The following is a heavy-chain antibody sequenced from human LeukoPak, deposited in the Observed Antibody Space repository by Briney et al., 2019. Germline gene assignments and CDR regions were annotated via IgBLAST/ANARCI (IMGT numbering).Heavy chain of an antibody. CDR3: ARVDSSGWQTFDY. J-gene: IGHJ4*02. CDR1: GGSISSYY. Sequence: SETLSLTCTVSGGSISSYYWSWIRQPPGKGLEYIGYIYDTGSTHYNPSLKSRVTISGDTSKNQFSLKLNSVTAADTAVYYCARVDSSGWQTFDYWGQGTLVTVSS. CDR2: IYDTGST. V-gene: IGHV4-59*12. D-gene: IGHD6-19*01.